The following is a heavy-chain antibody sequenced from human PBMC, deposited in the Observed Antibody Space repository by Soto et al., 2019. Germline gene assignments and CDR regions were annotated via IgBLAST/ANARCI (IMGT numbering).Heavy chain of an antibody. CDR3: ARDGDDGWFDP. CDR1: GFTFSSYG. J-gene: IGHJ5*02. V-gene: IGHV3-33*01. CDR2: IWYDGSNK. D-gene: IGHD3-16*01. Sequence: HPGGSLRLSCAASGFTFSSYGMHWVRQAPGKGLEWVAVIWYDGSNKYYVDSVKGRFTISRDNSKNTLYLQMNSLRAEDTAVYYCARDGDDGWFDPWGQGTLVTVSS.